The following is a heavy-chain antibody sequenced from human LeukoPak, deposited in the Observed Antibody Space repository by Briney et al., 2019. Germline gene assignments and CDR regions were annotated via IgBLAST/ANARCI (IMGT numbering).Heavy chain of an antibody. J-gene: IGHJ5*02. CDR1: GYTFTGYY. V-gene: IGHV1-2*02. CDR2: INPNSGGT. CDR3: ARDESPENWFDP. Sequence: ASVKVSCKASGYTFTGYYMHWVRQAPGQGLEWMGWINPNSGGTNYAQKFQGRVTMTRDTSISTAYMELSRLRSDDTAVYYCARDESPENWFDPWGQGTLVTVSS.